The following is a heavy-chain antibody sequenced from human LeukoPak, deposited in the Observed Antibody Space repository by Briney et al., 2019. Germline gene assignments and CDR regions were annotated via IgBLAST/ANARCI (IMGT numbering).Heavy chain of an antibody. CDR2: IWYDGSNK. V-gene: IGHV3-33*01. J-gene: IGHJ3*02. Sequence: PGGSLRLSCAASGFTFSSYDMHWVRQAPGKGLEWVSLIWYDGSNKNYADSVKGRFTISRDNSKSTLLLQLNSLRAEDTAVYYCAREASDAFDIWGQGTMATVSS. CDR1: GFTFSSYD. CDR3: AREASDAFDI.